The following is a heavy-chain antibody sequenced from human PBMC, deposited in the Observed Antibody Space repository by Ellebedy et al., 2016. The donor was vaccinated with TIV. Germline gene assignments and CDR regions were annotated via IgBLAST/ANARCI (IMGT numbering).Heavy chain of an antibody. Sequence: GESLKISCAASGFTFSSYAMHWVRQAPGKGLEWVAVISYDGSNKYYADSVKGRFTISRDNSKNTLYLQMSSLRAEDTAVYYCARARERYFDWLPLFDYWGQGTLVTVSS. CDR3: ARARERYFDWLPLFDY. J-gene: IGHJ4*02. CDR2: ISYDGSNK. V-gene: IGHV3-30*14. CDR1: GFTFSSYA. D-gene: IGHD3-9*01.